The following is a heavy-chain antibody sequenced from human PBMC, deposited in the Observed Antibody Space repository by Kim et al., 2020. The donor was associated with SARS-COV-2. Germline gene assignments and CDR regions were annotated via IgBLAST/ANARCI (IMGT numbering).Heavy chain of an antibody. Sequence: GGSLRRSCAASGFTFSDYYMSWIRQAPGKGLEWVPYISSSGSTIYYADSVKGRFTISRDNAKNSLYLQMNSLRAEDTAVYYCATGPTCSSTSCYNYYYYMDVWGKGTTVTVSS. CDR2: ISSSGSTI. CDR1: GFTFSDYY. CDR3: ATGPTCSSTSCYNYYYYMDV. V-gene: IGHV3-11*01. J-gene: IGHJ6*03. D-gene: IGHD2-2*01.